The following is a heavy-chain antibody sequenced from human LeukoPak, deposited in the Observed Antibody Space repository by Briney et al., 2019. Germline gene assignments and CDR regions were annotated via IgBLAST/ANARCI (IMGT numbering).Heavy chain of an antibody. CDR3: ARVACSSTSCYDYYYYYYMDV. CDR2: IIPIFGTA. V-gene: IGHV1-69*13. Sequence: SMKVSCKASGGTFSSYAISWVRQAPGQGLEWMGGIIPIFGTANYAQKFQGRVTITADESTSTAYMELSSLRSEDTAVYYCARVACSSTSCYDYYYYYYMDVWGKGTTVTVSS. J-gene: IGHJ6*03. CDR1: GGTFSSYA. D-gene: IGHD2-2*01.